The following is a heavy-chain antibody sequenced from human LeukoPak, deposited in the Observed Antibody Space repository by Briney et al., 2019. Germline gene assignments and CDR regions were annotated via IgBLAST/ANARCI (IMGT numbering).Heavy chain of an antibody. V-gene: IGHV4-30-4*08. CDR1: GGSISSGDYY. J-gene: IGHJ4*02. CDR3: AIKGSWGSTTTIDY. Sequence: PSETLSLTCTVSGGSISSGDYYWSWIRQPPGKGLEWIGYIYYSGSTYYNPSLKSRVTISVDTSKNQFSLKLSSVTAADTAVYYCAIKGSWGSTTTIDYWGQGTLVTVSS. CDR2: IYYSGST. D-gene: IGHD3-10*01.